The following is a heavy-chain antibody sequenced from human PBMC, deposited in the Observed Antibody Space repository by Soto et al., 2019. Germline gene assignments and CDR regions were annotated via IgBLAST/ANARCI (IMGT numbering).Heavy chain of an antibody. V-gene: IGHV4-59*03. Sequence: LXLTCSVSVDAISNFYWSWIRQTPGRGLEWIGCVHESGSTDYNPSLKGRVTISLHTSKSQFSLSLRSATAADTATYYCARGTRALITSFFAYWGQGIPVTVSS. CDR2: VHESGST. D-gene: IGHD1-20*01. CDR1: VDAISNFY. J-gene: IGHJ4*02. CDR3: ARGTRALITSFFAY.